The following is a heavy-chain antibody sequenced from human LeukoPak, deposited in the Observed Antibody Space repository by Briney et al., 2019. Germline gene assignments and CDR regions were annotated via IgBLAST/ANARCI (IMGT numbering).Heavy chain of an antibody. V-gene: IGHV3-53*01. CDR1: GFSVTNNY. CDR3: ARGDGYNFFDY. J-gene: IGHJ4*02. CDR2: FYVGGAT. D-gene: IGHD5-24*01. Sequence: DPGGSLRLSCAVSGFSVTNNYMSWVRQAPGKGLEWVSVFYVGGATYYADSVKGRFTISRDNSENTLYLQMKSLRAEDTAVYYCARGDGYNFFDYWGQGTLVTVSS.